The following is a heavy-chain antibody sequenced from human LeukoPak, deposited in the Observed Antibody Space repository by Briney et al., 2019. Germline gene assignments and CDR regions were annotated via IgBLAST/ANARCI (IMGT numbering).Heavy chain of an antibody. Sequence: GGSLRLSCAASGFTFSSYWMHWVRQAPGEGLVWVSRINTDGSSTNYADSVRGRFTISRDNAKNTLYLQMNSLRAEDTAVYYCARVLMGAPGYWGQGTLVTVSS. CDR2: INTDGSST. CDR3: ARVLMGAPGY. D-gene: IGHD1-26*01. CDR1: GFTFSSYW. V-gene: IGHV3-74*01. J-gene: IGHJ4*02.